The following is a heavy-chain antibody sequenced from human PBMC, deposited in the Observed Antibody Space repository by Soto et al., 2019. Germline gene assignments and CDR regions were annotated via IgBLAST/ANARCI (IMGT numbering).Heavy chain of an antibody. Sequence: SVKVSCKASGGTFSSYTISWVRQAPGQGLEWMGRIIPILGIANYAQKFQGRVTITADKSTSTAYMELSSLRSEDTAVYYCARDHPFYFDSSGYSNWFDPWGQGTLVTVFS. D-gene: IGHD3-22*01. V-gene: IGHV1-69*04. CDR3: ARDHPFYFDSSGYSNWFDP. CDR1: GGTFSSYT. J-gene: IGHJ5*02. CDR2: IIPILGIA.